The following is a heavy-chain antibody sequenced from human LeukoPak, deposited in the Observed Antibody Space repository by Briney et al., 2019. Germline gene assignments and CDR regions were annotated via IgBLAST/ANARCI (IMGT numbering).Heavy chain of an antibody. Sequence: GGSLRLSCAASGFTFSSYWMSWVRQAPGKVLEWVANIKQDGSEKYYVDSVKGRFTISRDNAKNSLYLQMNSLRAEDTAVYYCARDTYYDFWSGYYDYYYYYMDVWGKGTTVTVSS. J-gene: IGHJ6*03. CDR2: IKQDGSEK. V-gene: IGHV3-7*01. CDR1: GFTFSSYW. D-gene: IGHD3-3*01. CDR3: ARDTYYDFWSGYYDYYYYYMDV.